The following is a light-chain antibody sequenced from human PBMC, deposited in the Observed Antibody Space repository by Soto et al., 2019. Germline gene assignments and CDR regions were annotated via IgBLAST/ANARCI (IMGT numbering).Light chain of an antibody. CDR2: EVN. CDR3: SSSAGNNNVL. J-gene: IGLJ2*01. CDR1: TSDVGADDS. V-gene: IGLV2-8*01. Sequence: QSALTQPPSASGSPGQSVTISCTGTTSDVGADDSVSWYQQHPGKAPKVMIFEVNKRPSGVPDRFSGSKSGNTASLTVSGLQPEDEADYFCSSSAGNNNVLFGGGTKVTVL.